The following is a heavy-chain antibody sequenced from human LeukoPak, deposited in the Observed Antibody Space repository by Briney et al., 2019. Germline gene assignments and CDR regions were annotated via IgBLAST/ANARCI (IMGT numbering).Heavy chain of an antibody. Sequence: GGPLRLSCAASGFTFSNAWMSWVRQAPGKGLEWVGRIKSKTDGGTTDYATPVKGRFTISRDDSKNTLYLQMNSLKTEDTAVYYCTTDPYYYDSSGYYHVGSNWFDPWGQGTLVTVSS. J-gene: IGHJ5*02. CDR1: GFTFSNAW. V-gene: IGHV3-15*01. CDR2: IKSKTDGGTT. D-gene: IGHD3-22*01. CDR3: TTDPYYYDSSGYYHVGSNWFDP.